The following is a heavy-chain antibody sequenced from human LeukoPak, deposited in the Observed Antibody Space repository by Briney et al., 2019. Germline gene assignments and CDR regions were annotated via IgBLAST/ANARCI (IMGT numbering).Heavy chain of an antibody. V-gene: IGHV3-74*01. CDR3: ARVATGSYDWFDP. J-gene: IGHJ5*02. Sequence: PGGSLRLSCAAPGFTLNGYWMHWVRQAPGKGLVWVSRINSDGSTTSCADSVKGRFTISRDNSKNTLYLQMNSLRAEDTAVYFCARVATGSYDWFDPWGQGTLVTVSS. D-gene: IGHD3-10*01. CDR1: GFTLNGYW. CDR2: INSDGSTT.